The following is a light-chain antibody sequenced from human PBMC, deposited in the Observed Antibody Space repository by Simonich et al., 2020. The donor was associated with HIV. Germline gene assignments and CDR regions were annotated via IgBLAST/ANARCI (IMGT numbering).Light chain of an antibody. CDR1: QSVSSSD. CDR3: QQYGSFT. J-gene: IGKJ3*01. CDR2: GAS. Sequence: EIVLTQSPGTLSLSPGERATLSCRTSQSVSSSDLAWYQQKPGQAPRLLIYGASSRATGIPDRFSGSGSGTDFTLTISRLEPEDLPVYYCQQYGSFTFGPGTKVDIK. V-gene: IGKV3-20*01.